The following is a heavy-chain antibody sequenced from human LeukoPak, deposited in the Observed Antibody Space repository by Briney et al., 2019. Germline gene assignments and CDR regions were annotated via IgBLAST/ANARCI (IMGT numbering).Heavy chain of an antibody. Sequence: SETLSLTCTVSGYSINSGYYWGWIRQPPGKRLEWIGSIHYSGNTYHNPTLKSRVAISVDTSKNQFSLNLTSVTAADTAVYYCARQSRDYYDSSGSSPFDIWGQGTMVTVSS. D-gene: IGHD3-22*01. V-gene: IGHV4-38-2*02. J-gene: IGHJ3*02. CDR2: IHYSGNT. CDR3: ARQSRDYYDSSGSSPFDI. CDR1: GYSINSGYY.